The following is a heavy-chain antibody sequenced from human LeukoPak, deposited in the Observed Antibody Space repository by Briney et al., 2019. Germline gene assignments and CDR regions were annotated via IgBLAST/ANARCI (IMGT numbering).Heavy chain of an antibody. CDR2: IKPSNGDT. V-gene: IGHV1-2*02. J-gene: IGHJ4*02. Sequence: GSSVKVSCKASGYNFSGHYMHWVRQAPGQGLEWMGWIKPSNGDTKYAQNFQGRVTMTRDTSISTAYMELSSLRSDDTVVYYCASPPLSSAMYYAHWGQGTLVTVSS. D-gene: IGHD1-26*01. CDR1: GYNFSGHY. CDR3: ASPPLSSAMYYAH.